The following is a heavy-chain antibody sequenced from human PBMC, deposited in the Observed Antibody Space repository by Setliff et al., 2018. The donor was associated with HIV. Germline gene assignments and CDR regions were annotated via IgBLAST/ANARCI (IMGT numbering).Heavy chain of an antibody. J-gene: IGHJ6*03. V-gene: IGHV1-69*10. CDR3: ASAYDYYMDV. CDR2: IIPILGEA. CDR1: GDTFSRYA. Sequence: GASVKVSCKASGDTFSRYAISWVRQAPGQGLEWMGGIIPILGEAKYAQKFQGTVTITADKSTSTVYMELSSLKSDDTAVYYCASAYDYYMDVWGKGTTVTVSS.